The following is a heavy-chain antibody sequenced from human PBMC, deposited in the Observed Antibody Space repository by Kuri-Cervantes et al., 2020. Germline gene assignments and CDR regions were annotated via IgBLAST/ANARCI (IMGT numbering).Heavy chain of an antibody. V-gene: IGHV4-38-2*02. CDR1: GYSISSGYY. Sequence: SETLSLTCTVSGYSISSGYYWGWIRQPPGKGLEWIGSIYHSGSTYYNPSLKSRVTISVDTSKNQFSLKLSSVTAADTAVYYCARVSMPNYGSGSYYLYYFDYWGQGTLVTVSS. CDR3: ARVSMPNYGSGSYYLYYFDY. J-gene: IGHJ4*02. D-gene: IGHD3-10*01. CDR2: IYHSGST.